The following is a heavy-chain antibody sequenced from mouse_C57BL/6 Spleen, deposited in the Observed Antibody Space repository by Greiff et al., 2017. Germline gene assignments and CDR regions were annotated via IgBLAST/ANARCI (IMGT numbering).Heavy chain of an antibody. V-gene: IGHV1-52*01. Sequence: QVQLQQPGAELVRPGSSVKLSCKASGYNFTSYWMHWVKQRPIQGLEWIGNIDPSDSDTHYNQKFKDKATLTVDKSSSTAYMQLSSLTSEDSAVYSCARAYYDYDRYAMDYWGQGTSVTVSS. CDR1: GYNFTSYW. J-gene: IGHJ4*01. CDR2: IDPSDSDT. CDR3: ARAYYDYDRYAMDY. D-gene: IGHD2-4*01.